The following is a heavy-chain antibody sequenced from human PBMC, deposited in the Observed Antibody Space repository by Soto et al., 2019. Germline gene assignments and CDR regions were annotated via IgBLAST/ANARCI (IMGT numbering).Heavy chain of an antibody. CDR2: ISAYNGNT. CDR1: GYTFTSYG. V-gene: IGHV1-18*01. D-gene: IGHD3-22*01. Sequence: QVQLVQSGAEVKKPGASVKVSCKASGYTFTSYGISWVRQAPGQGLEWMGWISAYNGNTNYAQKLQGRVTMTTDTSTRKAYMELRSLRYDDTAVYYCAREGTYYYDSSGYYEYYYYYGMDVWGQGTTVTVSS. J-gene: IGHJ6*02. CDR3: AREGTYYYDSSGYYEYYYYYGMDV.